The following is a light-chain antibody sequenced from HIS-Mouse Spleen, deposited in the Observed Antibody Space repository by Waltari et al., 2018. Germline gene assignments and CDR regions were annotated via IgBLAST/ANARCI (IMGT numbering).Light chain of an antibody. CDR1: QGISSY. Sequence: LQLSQSPSFLSASVGDRVTITCRASQGISSYLAWYQQKPGKAPKLLIYSASTLQSGVPSRFSGSGSGTEFTLTISSLQPEDFATYYCQQLNSYPPTFGQGTKVEIK. J-gene: IGKJ1*01. CDR2: SAS. V-gene: IGKV1-9*01. CDR3: QQLNSYPPT.